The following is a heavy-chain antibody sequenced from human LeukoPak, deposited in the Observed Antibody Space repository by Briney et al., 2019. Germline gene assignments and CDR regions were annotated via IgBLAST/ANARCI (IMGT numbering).Heavy chain of an antibody. D-gene: IGHD1-1*01. J-gene: IGHJ4*02. V-gene: IGHV3-33*01. CDR1: GFTFSNYG. CDR3: ARDHSGTQDY. CDR2: IWDDGSNE. Sequence: GGSLRLSCAASGFTFSNYGMHWVRQAPGKGLEWVAVIWDDGSNEYYADSVKGRFTVFRDNRRNTLYLQMNSLRAEDTAVYSCARDHSGTQDYWGQGTLVTVSS.